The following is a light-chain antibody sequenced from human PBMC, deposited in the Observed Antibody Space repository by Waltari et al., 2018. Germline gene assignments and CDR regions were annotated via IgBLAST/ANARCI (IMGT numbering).Light chain of an antibody. J-gene: IGLJ2*01. Sequence: QSVLTQPPSASGTPGQTVTISCSGSSSNIGVNTVNWYQQLPGTAPKLLIYTDNRRPSGGPDRFSGSKSGTSASLAIRGLQSEDEADYHCQTWDDSLNGVVFGGGTKLTVL. CDR2: TDN. CDR3: QTWDDSLNGVV. CDR1: SSNIGVNT. V-gene: IGLV1-44*01.